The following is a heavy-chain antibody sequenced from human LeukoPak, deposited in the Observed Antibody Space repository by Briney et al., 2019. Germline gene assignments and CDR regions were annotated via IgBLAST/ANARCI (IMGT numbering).Heavy chain of an antibody. CDR2: IRSKANSYAT. V-gene: IGHV3-73*01. J-gene: IGHJ4*02. D-gene: IGHD3-10*01. Sequence: GGSLRLSCAASGFTSSGSAMHWVRQASGKGLEWVGRIRSKANSYATAYAASVKGRFTISRDDSKNTAYLQMNSLKTEDTAVYYCTRHHDYYGSGSPFDFWGQGTLVTVSS. CDR3: TRHHDYYGSGSPFDF. CDR1: GFTSSGSA.